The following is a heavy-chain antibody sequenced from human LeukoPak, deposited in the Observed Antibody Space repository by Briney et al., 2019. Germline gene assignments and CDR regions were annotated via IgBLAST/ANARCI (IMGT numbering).Heavy chain of an antibody. J-gene: IGHJ4*02. D-gene: IGHD3-22*01. V-gene: IGHV3-21*01. CDR1: GFTFSDYI. Sequence: GGSLRLSCAASGFTFSDYIMSWVRQAPGKGLEWVSSISSSSSYIYYADSVKGRFTISRDNAKKSLYLQMNSLRAEDTAVYYCAREGGGYYDRSGYYLDSWGQGTLVTVSS. CDR2: ISSSSSYI. CDR3: AREGGGYYDRSGYYLDS.